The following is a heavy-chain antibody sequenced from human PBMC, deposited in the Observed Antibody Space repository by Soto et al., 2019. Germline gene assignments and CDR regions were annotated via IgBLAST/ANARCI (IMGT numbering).Heavy chain of an antibody. CDR1: DGYIIRHY. Sequence: SKPMSQNCVGSDGYIIRHYCMWFRQPPGKGLEWIGDINHSGSTNYNPSLKSRVTISVDTSKNQFSLKLSSVTAADTAVYCCARRDSGYDWYAPWGQRTLVTVS. CDR2: INHSGST. CDR3: ARRDSGYDWYAP. D-gene: IGHD5-12*01. J-gene: IGHJ5*02. V-gene: IGHV4-34*01.